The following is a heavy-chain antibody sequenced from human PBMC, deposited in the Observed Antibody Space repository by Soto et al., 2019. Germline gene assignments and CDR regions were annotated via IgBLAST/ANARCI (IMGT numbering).Heavy chain of an antibody. D-gene: IGHD4-17*01. V-gene: IGHV1-18*01. CDR1: GYTFTSYG. CDR3: ARVPLPFRSKEHDYDDYSV. Sequence: GASVKVSCKASGYTFTSYGISWVRQAPGQGLEWMGWISAYNGNTNYAQKLQGRVTMTTDTSTSTAYMELRSLRSDDTAVYYCARVPLPFRSKEHDYDDYSVWGQGTMVTVSS. J-gene: IGHJ3*01. CDR2: ISAYNGNT.